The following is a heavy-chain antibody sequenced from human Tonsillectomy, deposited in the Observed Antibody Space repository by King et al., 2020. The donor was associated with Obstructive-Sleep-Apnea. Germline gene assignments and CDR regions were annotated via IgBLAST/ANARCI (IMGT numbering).Heavy chain of an antibody. CDR2: INTATGNT. D-gene: IGHD3-16*01. V-gene: IGHV1-3*04. CDR3: ARGGRPLFAD. CDR1: GYTFTSDP. J-gene: IGHJ4*02. Sequence: QLVQSGAEVKKPGASVSISCKASGYTFTSDPIHWLRQAPGQRPEWVGWINTATGNTRYSHKFQGRVIITRDTSASTAYMELCSLTSEDTATYYCARGGRPLFADWGQGSLVTVSS.